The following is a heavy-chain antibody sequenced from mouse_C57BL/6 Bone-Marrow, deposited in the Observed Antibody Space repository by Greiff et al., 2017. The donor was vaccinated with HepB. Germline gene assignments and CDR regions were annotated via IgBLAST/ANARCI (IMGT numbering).Heavy chain of an antibody. V-gene: IGHV5-6*02. CDR3: ARRVYGSSLDY. Sequence: EVKLMESGGDLVKPGGSLKLSCAASGFTFSSYGMSWVRQTPDKRLEWVATISSGGSYTYYPDSVKGRFTISRDNAKNTRYLQMSSLKSEDTAMYYCARRVYGSSLDYWGQGTTLTVSS. D-gene: IGHD1-1*01. CDR2: ISSGGSYT. CDR1: GFTFSSYG. J-gene: IGHJ2*01.